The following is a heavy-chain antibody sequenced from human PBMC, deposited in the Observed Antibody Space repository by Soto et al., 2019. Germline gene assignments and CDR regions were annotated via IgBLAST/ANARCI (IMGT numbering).Heavy chain of an antibody. V-gene: IGHV6-1*01. Sequence: HSQTLSLTCAISGDSVSSNSAAWNWIRQSPSRGLEWLGRTYYRSKWYNDYAVSVKSRITINPDTSKNQFSLQLNSVTPEDTAVYYCASSTIFGVVIRYYYYYYGMDVWGQGTTVTVSS. J-gene: IGHJ6*02. CDR1: GDSVSSNSAA. CDR3: ASSTIFGVVIRYYYYYYGMDV. D-gene: IGHD3-3*01. CDR2: TYYRSKWYN.